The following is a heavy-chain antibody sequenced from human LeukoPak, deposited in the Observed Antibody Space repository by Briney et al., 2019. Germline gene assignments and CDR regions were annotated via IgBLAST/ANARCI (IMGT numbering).Heavy chain of an antibody. Sequence: SVKVSCKASGGTFSSYAISWVRQAPGQGLEWMGGIIPIFGTANYAQKFQGRVTITADESTSTAYMELSSLRSEDTAVYYCARGKPVADDYYYGMDVWGQGTTVTVSS. J-gene: IGHJ6*02. D-gene: IGHD1-14*01. CDR1: GGTFSSYA. V-gene: IGHV1-69*13. CDR3: ARGKPVADDYYYGMDV. CDR2: IIPIFGTA.